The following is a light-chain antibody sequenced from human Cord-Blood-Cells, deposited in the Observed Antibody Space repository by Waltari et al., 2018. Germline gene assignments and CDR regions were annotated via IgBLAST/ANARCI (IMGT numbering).Light chain of an antibody. Sequence: EIVMTQSPATLSVSPGERATLSCRASQSVSSNLVWYQQKPGQAPRPLIYGASTRATGIPAMFSGSGSGTEFTLTISSLQSEDFAVYYCQQYNNWLTFGGGTKVEIK. J-gene: IGKJ4*01. V-gene: IGKV3-15*01. CDR2: GAS. CDR3: QQYNNWLT. CDR1: QSVSSN.